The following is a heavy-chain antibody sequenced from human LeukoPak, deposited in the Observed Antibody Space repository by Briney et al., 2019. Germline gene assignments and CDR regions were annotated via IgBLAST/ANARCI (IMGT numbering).Heavy chain of an antibody. CDR1: GFTFSSYS. V-gene: IGHV3-21*01. J-gene: IGHJ3*02. CDR2: ISSSSSYI. Sequence: GGSLRLSCAASGFTFSSYSMNWVRQAPGKGLEWVSSISSSSSYIYYADSVKGRFTISRDNAKNSLYLQMNSLRAEDTAVYYCARDDSRMWEPRPRAFDIWGQGTMVTVSS. D-gene: IGHD1-26*01. CDR3: ARDDSRMWEPRPRAFDI.